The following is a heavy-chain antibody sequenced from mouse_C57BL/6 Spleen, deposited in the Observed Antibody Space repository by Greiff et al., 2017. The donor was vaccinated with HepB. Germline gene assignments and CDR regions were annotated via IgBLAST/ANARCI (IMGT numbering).Heavy chain of an antibody. CDR2: ISYDGSN. V-gene: IGHV3-6*01. D-gene: IGHD4-1*01. J-gene: IGHJ1*03. Sequence: EVKLQESGPGLVKPSQSLSLTCSVTGYSITSGYYWNWIRQFPGNKLEWMGYISYDGSNNYNPSLKNRISITRDTSKNQFFLKLNSVTTEDTATYYCARDPLGYFDVWGTGTTVTVSS. CDR1: GYSITSGYY. CDR3: ARDPLGYFDV.